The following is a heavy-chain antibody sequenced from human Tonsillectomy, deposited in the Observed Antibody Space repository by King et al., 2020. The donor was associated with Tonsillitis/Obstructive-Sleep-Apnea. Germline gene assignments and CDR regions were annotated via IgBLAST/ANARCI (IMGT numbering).Heavy chain of an antibody. D-gene: IGHD5-12*01. CDR1: GFTFSSYA. Sequence: VQLVESGGGLVQPGGSLRLSCAASGFTFSSYAMSWVRQAPGKGLEWVSAISGSGGSTYYADSVKGRFTISRDNSKNTLYLQMNSLRAEDTAVYYCAKDIVATSTYPYWFDPWGQGTLVTVSS. CDR2: ISGSGGST. J-gene: IGHJ5*02. V-gene: IGHV3-23*04. CDR3: AKDIVATSTYPYWFDP.